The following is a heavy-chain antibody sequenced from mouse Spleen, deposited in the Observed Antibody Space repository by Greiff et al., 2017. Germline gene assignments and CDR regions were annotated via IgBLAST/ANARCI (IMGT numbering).Heavy chain of an antibody. J-gene: IGHJ1*01. V-gene: IGHV5-9*01. Sequence: EVMLVESGGGLVKLGGSLKLSCAASGFTFSSYYMSWVRQTPEKRLEWVATISSGGGSTYYPDSVKGRFTISRDNAKNTLYLQMSSLNSEDTAVYYCAREQGPYYGSTRYWYFDVWGAGTTVTVSS. CDR3: AREQGPYYGSTRYWYFDV. CDR1: GFTFSSYY. D-gene: IGHD1-1*01. CDR2: ISSGGGST.